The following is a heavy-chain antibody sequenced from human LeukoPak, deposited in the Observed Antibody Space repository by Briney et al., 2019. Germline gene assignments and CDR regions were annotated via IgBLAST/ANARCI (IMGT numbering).Heavy chain of an antibody. Sequence: SETLSLTCTVSGGSLSSSSYYWGWIRRPPGKGLEWIGNIYYSGSTYYNPSLKSRVTISVDTSKNQFSLNLISVTAADTAVYFCARGRGGGGSSNNWFDPWGQGTLVTVSS. D-gene: IGHD2-15*01. CDR2: IYYSGST. CDR3: ARGRGGGGSSNNWFDP. CDR1: GGSLSSSSYY. V-gene: IGHV4-39*07. J-gene: IGHJ5*02.